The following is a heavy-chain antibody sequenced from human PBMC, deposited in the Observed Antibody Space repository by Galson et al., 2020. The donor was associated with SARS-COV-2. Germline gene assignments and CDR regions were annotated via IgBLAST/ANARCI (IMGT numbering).Heavy chain of an antibody. Sequence: ASVKVSYKASGYTFTSYCIHWVRQAPGQRLEWMGWINGYNGSTKYAQNLQGRVTMTTDTSTATAYMELRSLRSDDTAVFYCARTDTIEYYYGSGTGLRLDYWGQGPFVTVSS. J-gene: IGHJ4*02. CDR2: INGYNGST. D-gene: IGHD3-10*01. CDR1: GYTFTSYC. CDR3: ARTDTIEYYYGSGTGLRLDY. V-gene: IGHV1-18*04.